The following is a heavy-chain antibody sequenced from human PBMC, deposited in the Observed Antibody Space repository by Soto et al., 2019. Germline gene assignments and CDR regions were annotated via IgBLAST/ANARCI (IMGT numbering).Heavy chain of an antibody. Sequence: GGSLRLSCAASGFTFSSYGMHWVRQAPGKGLEWVAVIWYDGSNKYYADSVKGRFTISRDNSKNTLYLQMNSLRAEDTAVYYCARENHPASGSYPFDYWGQGTLVTVSS. V-gene: IGHV3-33*01. CDR1: GFTFSSYG. CDR3: ARENHPASGSYPFDY. CDR2: IWYDGSNK. J-gene: IGHJ4*02. D-gene: IGHD1-26*01.